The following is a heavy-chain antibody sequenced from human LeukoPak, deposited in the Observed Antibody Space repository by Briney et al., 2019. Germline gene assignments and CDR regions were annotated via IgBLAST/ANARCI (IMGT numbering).Heavy chain of an antibody. J-gene: IGHJ6*03. CDR3: AKVGGKAYYYGSGSYYNRPRPNTYYYYYMDV. D-gene: IGHD3-10*01. V-gene: IGHV3-21*04. CDR1: GFTFSSYS. CDR2: ISSSSSYI. Sequence: PGGSLRLSCAASGFTFSSYSMNWVRQAPGKGLEWVSSISSSSSYIYYADSVKGRFTISRDNAKNSLYLQMNSLRAEDTAVYYCAKVGGKAYYYGSGSYYNRPRPNTYYYYYMDVWGKGTTVTISS.